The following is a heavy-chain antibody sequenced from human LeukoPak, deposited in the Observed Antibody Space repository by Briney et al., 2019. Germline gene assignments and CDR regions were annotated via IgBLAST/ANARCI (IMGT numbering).Heavy chain of an antibody. D-gene: IGHD2-21*02. CDR1: GYAFTGYY. CDR2: INPNSGGT. V-gene: IGHV1-2*02. J-gene: IGHJ4*02. CDR3: ARDLPATAIPFDY. Sequence: ASVKVSCKASGYAFTGYYMHWVRQAPGQGLEWMGWINPNSGGTNYAQKFQGRVTMTRDTSISTAYMELSRLRSDDTAVYYCARDLPATAIPFDYWGQGTLVTVSS.